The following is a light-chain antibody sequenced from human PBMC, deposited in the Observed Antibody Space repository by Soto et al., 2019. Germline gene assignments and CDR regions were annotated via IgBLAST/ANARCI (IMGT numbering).Light chain of an antibody. CDR1: QSVSSF. V-gene: IGKV3-11*01. J-gene: IGKJ1*01. CDR2: DAS. CDR3: QHRSNWPKT. Sequence: EIVLTQSPATLSLSPGERATLSCRASQSVSSFLAWYQQKPGQAPRLLIYDASHRATGIPARFSGSGSGTDFTLTISSLEPEDFAVYYCQHRSNWPKTFGQGTKVDIK.